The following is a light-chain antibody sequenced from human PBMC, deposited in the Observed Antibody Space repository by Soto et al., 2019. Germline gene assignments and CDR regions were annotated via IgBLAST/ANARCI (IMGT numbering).Light chain of an antibody. CDR3: LQDYNYPWT. J-gene: IGKJ1*01. CDR2: AAS. Sequence: AIQMTQSPSSLSASVGDRVTITCRASQGIRNDLGWYQQKPGKAPKLLIYAASSLQSGVPSRFSGSGSGTDFTLTIRSLQPENFATYYCLQDYNYPWTFGQGTKVEIK. V-gene: IGKV1-6*01. CDR1: QGIRND.